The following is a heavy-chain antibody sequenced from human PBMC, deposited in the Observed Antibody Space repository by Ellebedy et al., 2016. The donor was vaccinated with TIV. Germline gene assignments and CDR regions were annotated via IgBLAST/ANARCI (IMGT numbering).Heavy chain of an antibody. CDR1: VGSISNGGDY. Sequence: LRLXCSVSVGSISNGGDYWSWFRQHPGKGLDWIGYSYYKGSISYSGSTYYNPSLKSRVAISVDTSKNQFSLNLTSVTAADTAIYYCARGTYRGSSSNRWGQGTLVTVSS. CDR2: SYYKGSISYSGST. J-gene: IGHJ4*02. D-gene: IGHD6-13*01. V-gene: IGHV4-31*03. CDR3: ARGTYRGSSSNR.